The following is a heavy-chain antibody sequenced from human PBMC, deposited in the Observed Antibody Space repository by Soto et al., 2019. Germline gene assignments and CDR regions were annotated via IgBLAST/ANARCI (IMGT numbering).Heavy chain of an antibody. CDR2: VSYSGTT. Sequence: QVLLQESGPGLVKPSETLSLTCTVSGVSDNSGSFYWTWIRQPPGKGLEWIGFVSYSGTTKYNASLKSRVTISVDTSRSQISLKVSSVTAADTAVYYCARGATVTHSDYWGQGTLVTVSS. CDR3: ARGATVTHSDY. V-gene: IGHV4-61*01. D-gene: IGHD4-17*01. J-gene: IGHJ4*02. CDR1: GVSDNSGSFY.